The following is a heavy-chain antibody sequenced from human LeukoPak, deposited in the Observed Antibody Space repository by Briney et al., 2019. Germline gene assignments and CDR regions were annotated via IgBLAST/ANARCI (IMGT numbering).Heavy chain of an antibody. CDR3: ARSTMIVVS. J-gene: IGHJ4*02. D-gene: IGHD3-22*01. V-gene: IGHV4-34*01. CDR1: GGSFSGYY. CDR2: INHSGST. Sequence: SETLSLTCAVYGGSFSGYYWSWIRQPPGKGLEWIGEINHSGSTNYNPSLKSRVTISVDTSKNQFSLKLSSVTAADTAVYYCARSTMIVVSWGQGTLVTVSS.